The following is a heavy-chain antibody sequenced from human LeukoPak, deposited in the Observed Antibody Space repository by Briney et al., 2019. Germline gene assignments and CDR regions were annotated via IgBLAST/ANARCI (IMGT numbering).Heavy chain of an antibody. J-gene: IGHJ4*02. CDR1: GFTFSSFA. CDR2: ISGSGGST. D-gene: IGHD1-26*01. V-gene: IGHV3-23*01. CDR3: AKDKGSGTYPPY. Sequence: GGSLGLSRAASGFTFSSFALSWVRQGPGKGLEWVSGISGSGGSTYYADSVKGRFTISRDNSNNRLYLQMNSLRAEDTAVYYCAKDKGSGTYPPYWGQGTLVTVSS.